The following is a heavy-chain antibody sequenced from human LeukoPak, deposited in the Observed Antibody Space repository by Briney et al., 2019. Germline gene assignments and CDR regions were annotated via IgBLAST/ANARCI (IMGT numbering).Heavy chain of an antibody. CDR2: IYAGGFT. CDR3: ARDDYGANERD. CDR1: GFTFRSHA. D-gene: IGHD4/OR15-4a*01. V-gene: IGHV3-66*01. J-gene: IGHJ4*02. Sequence: PGGSLRLSCVISGFTFRSHAMIWVRQAPGKGLEWVSVIYAGGFTYYADSVKGRFTISRDNYENTLYLQMNSLRAEDTAVYYCARDDYGANERDWGQGTLVTVSS.